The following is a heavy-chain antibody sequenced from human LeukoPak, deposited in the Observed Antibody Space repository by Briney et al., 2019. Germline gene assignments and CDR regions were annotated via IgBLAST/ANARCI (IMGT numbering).Heavy chain of an antibody. J-gene: IGHJ5*02. CDR1: GSTFSSYD. V-gene: IGHV1-2*02. CDR3: ARDRSAYLANWFDP. Sequence: GASVKVSCKASGSTFSSYDINWVRQAPGQGLEWMGWINPNSGGTNYAQKFQGRVTMTRDTSISTAYMELSRLRSDDTAVYYCARDRSAYLANWFDPWGQGTLVTVSS. CDR2: INPNSGGT.